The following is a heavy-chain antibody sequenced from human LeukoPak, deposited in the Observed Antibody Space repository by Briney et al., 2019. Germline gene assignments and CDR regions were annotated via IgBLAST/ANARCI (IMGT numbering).Heavy chain of an antibody. J-gene: IGHJ4*02. CDR1: GFTFSSYS. CDR2: ITASGTAM. V-gene: IGHV3-48*02. Sequence: GGSLRLSCAASGFTFSSYSMNWVRQAPGKGLKWVSHITASGTAMFYADSVKGRFTISRDNAKNSLYLQMNSLRDEDTAVYYCASSGSYRFDYWGQGTLVTVSS. CDR3: ASSGSYRFDY. D-gene: IGHD1-26*01.